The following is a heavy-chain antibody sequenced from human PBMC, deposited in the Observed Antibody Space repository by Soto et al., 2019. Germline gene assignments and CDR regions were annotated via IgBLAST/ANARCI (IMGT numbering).Heavy chain of an antibody. Sequence: LGGSLRLSCAATGFTLSKYWMAWVRQTPGKGLEFVANIREDGKEINYVDSVKGRFTISRDNARNSLFLQMNSLRDDDTAVYYCGTDQWGGAFDIGGQGTMVTVSS. CDR1: GFTLSKYW. D-gene: IGHD3-10*01. V-gene: IGHV3-7*01. J-gene: IGHJ3*02. CDR3: GTDQWGGAFDI. CDR2: IREDGKEI.